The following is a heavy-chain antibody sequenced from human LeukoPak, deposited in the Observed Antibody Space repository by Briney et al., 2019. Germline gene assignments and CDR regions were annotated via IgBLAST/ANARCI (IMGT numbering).Heavy chain of an antibody. CDR3: TGGSDKVLSGEYCYYMDV. J-gene: IGHJ6*03. D-gene: IGHD2/OR15-2a*01. Sequence: PGGSLRLSCTASGFTTHYWLNWVRRSPGKGREWVANIDRDGRVQHYLDSVEGRFTISRDSAKNSLDLQMHSLRAEDTAVYYCTGGSDKVLSGEYCYYMDVWGKGTTVTVSS. CDR1: GFTTHYW. CDR2: IDRDGRVQ. V-gene: IGHV3-7*01.